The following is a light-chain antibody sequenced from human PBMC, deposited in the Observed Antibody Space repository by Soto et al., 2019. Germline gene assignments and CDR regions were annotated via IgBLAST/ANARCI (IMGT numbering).Light chain of an antibody. J-gene: IGKJ1*01. CDR1: QSVSSY. CDR2: DAS. CDR3: QQRSNWPRGT. V-gene: IGKV3-11*01. Sequence: EIVLTQSPATLSLSPGGRATLSCRASQSVSSYLAWYQQKPGQAPSLLIYDASNRATGIPARFSGSGSETDFTLTISSLEPEDFAVYYCQQRSNWPRGTFGQGTKVDIK.